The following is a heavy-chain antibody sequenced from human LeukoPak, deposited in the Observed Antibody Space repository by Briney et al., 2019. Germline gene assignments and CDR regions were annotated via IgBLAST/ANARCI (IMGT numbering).Heavy chain of an antibody. CDR2: IGSDNKP. CDR3: ARDLHDYVAMDV. J-gene: IGHJ6*02. D-gene: IGHD3-10*02. V-gene: IGHV3-23*01. CDR1: GFTFSVYA. Sequence: GGSLRLSCEASGFTFSVYAMTWVRQAPGKGLEWVSSIGSDNKPHYSESVKGRFAISRDNSENTLFLQLHNLRVEDTALYYCARDLHDYVAMDVWAQGTTVTVSS.